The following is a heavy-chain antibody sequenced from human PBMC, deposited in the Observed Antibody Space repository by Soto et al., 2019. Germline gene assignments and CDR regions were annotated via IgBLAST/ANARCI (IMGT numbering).Heavy chain of an antibody. CDR3: ARHNYGSGSTYFDY. D-gene: IGHD3-10*01. Sequence: VQLKESGPGLVKPSEPLSLTCTVPGGSISSYYWSWIRKPPGKGLDWIGYIYYSGSTNYNPSLKSRVTISVDTSKNQFSLKLNSMTAADTAVYYCARHNYGSGSTYFDYWGQGTLVTVSS. CDR1: GGSISSYY. V-gene: IGHV4-59*08. CDR2: IYYSGST. J-gene: IGHJ4*02.